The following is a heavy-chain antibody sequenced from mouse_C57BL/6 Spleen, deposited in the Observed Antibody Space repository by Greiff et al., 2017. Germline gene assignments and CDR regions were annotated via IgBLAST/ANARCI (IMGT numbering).Heavy chain of an antibody. CDR1: GFTFTDYY. CDR2: VYPYNGGT. Sequence: VHVKQSGPVLVKPGPSVKISCKASGFTFTDYYMPWVKQSHGKSLEWIGLVYPYNGGTSYNQKFKGKATLTVDTYSSTAYMELNMLTSEDSAVYDWSRAFYIGYGYFGVWGTGTTVTVSS. CDR3: SRAFYIGYGYFGV. J-gene: IGHJ1*03. V-gene: IGHV1-36*01. D-gene: IGHD2-3*01.